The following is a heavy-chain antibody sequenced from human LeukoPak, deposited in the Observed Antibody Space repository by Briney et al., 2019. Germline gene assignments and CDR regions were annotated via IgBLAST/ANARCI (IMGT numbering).Heavy chain of an antibody. CDR2: IIPILGIA. V-gene: IGHV1-69*04. J-gene: IGHJ4*02. CDR3: ASSLYSYEIDY. D-gene: IGHD5-18*01. CDR1: GGTFSSYA. Sequence: GASVKVSCKASGGTFSSYAISWVRQAPGQGLEWMGRIIPILGIANYAQKFQGRVTITADKSTSTAYMELSSLRSEDTAVYYCASSLYSYEIDYWGQGTLVTVSS.